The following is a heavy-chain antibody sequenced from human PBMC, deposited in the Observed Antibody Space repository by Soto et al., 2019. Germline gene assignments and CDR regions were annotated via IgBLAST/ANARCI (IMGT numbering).Heavy chain of an antibody. V-gene: IGHV2-5*01. CDR2: IYWNDDE. D-gene: IGHD6-6*01. J-gene: IGHJ3*01. Sequence: QITLKESGPALVKPTQTLTLTCTFSGFPLTTSGVGVGWIRQPPGKALEGLALIYWNDDERYSPSLRSRLTLTKDTSKDQVVLTMTNMDAVDTATYYCAPPRRSSGDAFDFWGQGTMVTVSS. CDR1: GFPLTTSGVG. CDR3: APPRRSSGDAFDF.